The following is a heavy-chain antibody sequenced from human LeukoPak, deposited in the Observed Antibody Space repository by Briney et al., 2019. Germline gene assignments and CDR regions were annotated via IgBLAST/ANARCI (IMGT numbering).Heavy chain of an antibody. CDR1: GFTFSSYG. J-gene: IGHJ4*02. Sequence: GGTLRLSCAASGFTFSSYGMSWVRQAPGKGLGWVSAISGSGGSTYYADSVKGRFTISRDNSKNTLYLQMNSLRAEDTAVYYCAKDTRDGYNWAFDYWGQGTLVTVSS. CDR3: AKDTRDGYNWAFDY. D-gene: IGHD5-24*01. CDR2: ISGSGGST. V-gene: IGHV3-23*01.